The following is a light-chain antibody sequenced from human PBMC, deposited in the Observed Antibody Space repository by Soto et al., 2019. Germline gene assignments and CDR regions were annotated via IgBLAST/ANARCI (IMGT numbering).Light chain of an antibody. CDR2: HAS. CDR3: QQYMSYS. Sequence: DIQMTQSPSTLPASVGDRVTITCRASQSISNWLASYQQKPGTAPKLLIYHASTLESGVPSRFSGSGSGTEFTLTISSLQPDDFATYYCQQYMSYSFGQGTKVEIK. CDR1: QSISNW. V-gene: IGKV1-5*01. J-gene: IGKJ1*01.